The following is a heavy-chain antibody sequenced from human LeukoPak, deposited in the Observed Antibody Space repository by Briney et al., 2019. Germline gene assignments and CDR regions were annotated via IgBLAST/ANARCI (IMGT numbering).Heavy chain of an antibody. CDR2: ISYDGSNK. J-gene: IGHJ4*02. CDR1: GFTFSSYG. V-gene: IGHV3-30*18. D-gene: IGHD6-19*01. CDR3: AKGGPAVAGAFDY. Sequence: PGGSLRLSCAASGFTFSSYGMHWVRQAPGKGLEWVAVISYDGSNKYYADSVKGRFTISRDNSKNTLYLQMNGLRAEDTAVYYCAKGGPAVAGAFDYWGQGTLVTVSS.